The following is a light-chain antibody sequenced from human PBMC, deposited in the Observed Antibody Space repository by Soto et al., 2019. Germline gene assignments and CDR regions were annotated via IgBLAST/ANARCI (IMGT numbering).Light chain of an antibody. CDR2: GAS. CDR3: QQYDSSQYT. CDR1: QSVNNNY. V-gene: IGKV3-20*01. Sequence: EIVLTQSPATLSLSPGERATLSCRASQSVNNNYLAWYQQKPGQAPRLLIYGASSRHSGIPDRFSGSGSATDFTLNISTLEPEEFAVYYWQQYDSSQYTFGQGTKLEIK. J-gene: IGKJ2*01.